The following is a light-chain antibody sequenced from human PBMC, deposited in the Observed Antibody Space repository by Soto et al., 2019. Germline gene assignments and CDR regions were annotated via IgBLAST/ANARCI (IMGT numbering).Light chain of an antibody. V-gene: IGKV4-1*01. J-gene: IGKJ2*01. CDR3: QQYESTPPT. CDR1: QSVLYSSNNKNY. Sequence: IVMTQSPDSLAVSLGERATINCKSSQSVLYSSNNKNYLAWYQQRPGQPPKLLIYWASTRDSGVPDRFSGSGSGTDFTLTITSLQAEDVAVYYCQQYESTPPTFGQGTKLEI. CDR2: WAS.